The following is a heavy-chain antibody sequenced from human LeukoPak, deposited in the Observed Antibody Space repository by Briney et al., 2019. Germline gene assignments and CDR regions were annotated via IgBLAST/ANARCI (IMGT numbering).Heavy chain of an antibody. CDR3: ASRGYTYGSHLDY. J-gene: IGHJ4*02. D-gene: IGHD5-18*01. CDR2: IYYSGST. Sequence: MSSETLSLTCTVSGGSVSSGSYYWSWIRRPPGKGLEWIGYIYYSGSTNYNPSLKSRVTISVDTSKNQFSLKLSSVTAADTAVYYCASRGYTYGSHLDYWGQGTLVTVSS. CDR1: GGSVSSGSYY. V-gene: IGHV4-61*01.